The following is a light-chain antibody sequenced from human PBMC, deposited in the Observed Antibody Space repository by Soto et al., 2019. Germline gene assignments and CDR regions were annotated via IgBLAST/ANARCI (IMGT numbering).Light chain of an antibody. J-gene: IGKJ1*01. CDR2: DAS. CDR3: QQRSNWPWT. Sequence: EIVLTQSPATLSLSPGERATLSCRASQSVSSYLAWYQQKTGQAPRLLIYDASNRATGIPARFSGSGSGTDFTLTISSLEPEDFAVYYCQQRSNWPWTFGQGTKVHIK. V-gene: IGKV3-11*01. CDR1: QSVSSY.